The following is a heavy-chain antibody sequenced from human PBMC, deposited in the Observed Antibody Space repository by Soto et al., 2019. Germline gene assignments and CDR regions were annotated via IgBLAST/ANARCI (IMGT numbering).Heavy chain of an antibody. CDR1: GYSFTNYG. CDR3: ARDRGVAPTVAGHPHYYDYMDV. V-gene: IGHV1-18*01. Sequence: QDQLVQSGVEVKKPGASVKVSCKASGYSFTNYGITWVRQAPGHGFEWMGWISAYNGNTNHAQKLQGRVTLTTDASTITAYLELRSLRADDTAVYYCARDRGVAPTVAGHPHYYDYMDVWGKGTTVTVSS. CDR2: ISAYNGNT. J-gene: IGHJ6*03. D-gene: IGHD6-19*01.